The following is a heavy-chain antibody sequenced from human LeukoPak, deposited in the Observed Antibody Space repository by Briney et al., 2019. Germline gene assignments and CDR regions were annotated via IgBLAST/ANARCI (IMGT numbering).Heavy chain of an antibody. J-gene: IGHJ4*02. CDR2: IRYDGSNK. D-gene: IGHD3-22*01. CDR3: AKDPTHYRVWDYYETIGLSY. CDR1: GFTFSSYE. V-gene: IGHV3-30*02. Sequence: GGSLRLSCAASGFTFSSYEMNWVRQAPGKGLEWVTFIRYDGSNKYYADSVKGRFTISRDNSKNTLNLHMNSLRAEDTAVYYCAKDPTHYRVWDYYETIGLSYWGQGTLVTVSS.